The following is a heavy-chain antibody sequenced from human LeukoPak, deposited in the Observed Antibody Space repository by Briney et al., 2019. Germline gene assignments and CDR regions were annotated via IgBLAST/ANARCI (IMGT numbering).Heavy chain of an antibody. CDR3: ARNNYGGNSLDY. CDR2: IYYSGST. Sequence: SETLSLTCTVSGGSISSGDYYWSWIRQPPGKGLEWIGYIYYSGSTYYNPSLKSRVTISVDTSKNQFSLKLSSVTAADTAVYYCARNNYGGNSLDYWGQGTLVTASS. D-gene: IGHD4-23*01. J-gene: IGHJ4*02. V-gene: IGHV4-30-4*01. CDR1: GGSISSGDYY.